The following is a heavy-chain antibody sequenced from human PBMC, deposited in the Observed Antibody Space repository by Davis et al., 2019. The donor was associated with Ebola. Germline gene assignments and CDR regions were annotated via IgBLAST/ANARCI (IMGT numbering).Heavy chain of an antibody. J-gene: IGHJ4*02. D-gene: IGHD5/OR15-5a*01. CDR3: ARLSTRVDY. CDR2: IIPILGIA. CDR1: GYTFTSYY. V-gene: IGHV1-46*01. Sequence: ASVKVSCKASGYTFTSYYMHWVRQAPGQGLEWMGRIIPILGIANYAQKFQGRVTITRDTSASTAYMELSSLRSEDTAVYYCARLSTRVDYWGQGTLVTVSS.